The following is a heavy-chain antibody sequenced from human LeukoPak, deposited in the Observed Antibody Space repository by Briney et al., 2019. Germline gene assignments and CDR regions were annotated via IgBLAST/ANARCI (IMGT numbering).Heavy chain of an antibody. CDR3: ARGRYGSGSYYPEYYYYYMDV. V-gene: IGHV1-2*02. Sequence: GASVKVSCKASGYTFIGYYMHWVRQAPGQGLEWMGWINPKSGGTNYAQKFQGRVTMTRDTSISTAYMDLSSLRSEDTAVYYCARGRYGSGSYYPEYYYYYMDVWGKGTTVTISS. CDR2: INPKSGGT. D-gene: IGHD3-10*01. CDR1: GYTFIGYY. J-gene: IGHJ6*03.